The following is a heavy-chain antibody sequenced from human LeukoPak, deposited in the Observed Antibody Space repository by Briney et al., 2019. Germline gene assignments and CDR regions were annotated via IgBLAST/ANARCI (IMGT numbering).Heavy chain of an antibody. CDR3: ARHAMGSSWYYDY. Sequence: SETLSLTCTVSGGSISNYYWSWIRQPPGKRLEWIGYISYSGSTNYNPSLKSRVTISVDTSKNQFSLKLSSVTAADTAVYYCARHAMGSSWYYDYWGQGTLVTVSS. CDR2: ISYSGST. CDR1: GGSISNYY. V-gene: IGHV4-59*08. D-gene: IGHD6-13*01. J-gene: IGHJ4*02.